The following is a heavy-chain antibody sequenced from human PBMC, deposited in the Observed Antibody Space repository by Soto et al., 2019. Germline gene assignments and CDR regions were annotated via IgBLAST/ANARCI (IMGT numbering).Heavy chain of an antibody. D-gene: IGHD5-12*01. CDR1: GNSFTDYW. J-gene: IGHJ4*02. Sequence: EVQLVQSGAEVKKPGESLRISCQGSGNSFTDYWITWARQMPGKGLEWMGRIDPSDSYTNYNPSFQGHVTISADKSIGIAYLQWGSLKASDTAIYYGASHRGFSGYDAHWGQGTLVTVSS. V-gene: IGHV5-10-1*01. CDR3: ASHRGFSGYDAH. CDR2: IDPSDSYT.